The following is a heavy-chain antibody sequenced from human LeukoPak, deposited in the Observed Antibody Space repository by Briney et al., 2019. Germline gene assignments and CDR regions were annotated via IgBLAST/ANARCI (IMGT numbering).Heavy chain of an antibody. Sequence: PSETLSLTCTVSGGSISSYYWSWIRQPPGKGLEWIGYIYYSGSTNYNPSLKSRVTISVDTSKNQFSLKLGSVTAADTAVYYCARGSGSGYDMPSYYYYYMDVWGKGTTVTVSS. D-gene: IGHD5-12*01. J-gene: IGHJ6*03. V-gene: IGHV4-59*12. CDR2: IYYSGST. CDR3: ARGSGSGYDMPSYYYYYMDV. CDR1: GGSISSYY.